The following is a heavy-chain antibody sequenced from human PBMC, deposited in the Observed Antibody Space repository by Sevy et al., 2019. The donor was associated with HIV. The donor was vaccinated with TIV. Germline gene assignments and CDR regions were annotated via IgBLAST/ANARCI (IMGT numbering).Heavy chain of an antibody. CDR2: FSFGCGKI. Sequence: GGSLRLSCAASGFTFSKYSMSWIRQTPGKGLEWVSTFSFGCGKINYANSVKGRFTITRDDSRNTFYLQMNSLRAEDTAIYYCAREGCTKPHDYWGQGTVVTVSS. CDR3: AREGCTKPHDY. J-gene: IGHJ4*02. V-gene: IGHV3-23*01. CDR1: GFTFSKYS. D-gene: IGHD2-8*01.